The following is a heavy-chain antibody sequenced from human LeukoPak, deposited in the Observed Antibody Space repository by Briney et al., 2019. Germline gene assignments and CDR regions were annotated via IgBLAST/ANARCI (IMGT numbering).Heavy chain of an antibody. D-gene: IGHD6-13*01. Sequence: PGGSLRLSCAASGFTFDDYTMHWVRQAPGKGLEWVSLISWDGGSTYYADSVKGRFTISRDNSKNSLYLQMNSLRTEDTALYYCAKDSYSSSWHYFDYWGQGTLVTVSS. CDR1: GFTFDDYT. CDR2: ISWDGGST. J-gene: IGHJ4*02. V-gene: IGHV3-43*01. CDR3: AKDSYSSSWHYFDY.